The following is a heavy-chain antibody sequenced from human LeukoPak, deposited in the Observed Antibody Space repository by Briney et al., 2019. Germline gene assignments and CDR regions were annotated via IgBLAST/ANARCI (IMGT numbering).Heavy chain of an antibody. D-gene: IGHD4-11*01. CDR3: ATLPKNDYTRDY. J-gene: IGHJ4*02. Sequence: GASVKVSCKASGGTFSSYAISWVRQAPGQGLEWMGWINPNSGGTNYAQKFQGRVTMTRDTSISTAYMELSRLRSDDAAVYYCATLPKNDYTRDYWGQGTLVTVSS. CDR2: INPNSGGT. CDR1: GGTFSSYA. V-gene: IGHV1-2*02.